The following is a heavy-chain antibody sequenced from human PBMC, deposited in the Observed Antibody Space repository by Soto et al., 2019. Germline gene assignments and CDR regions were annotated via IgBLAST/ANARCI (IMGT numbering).Heavy chain of an antibody. J-gene: IGHJ3*02. CDR3: ARGEGRPWWNAPRCAFDI. V-gene: IGHV1-69*13. CDR2: IIPIFGTA. CDR1: GGTFSSYA. D-gene: IGHD1-1*01. Sequence: VKVSCKASGGTFSSYAISCVRHSPGQGLEWMGGIIPIFGTANYAQKFQGRVTITADESTSTAYMELSSLRSEDTAVYYCARGEGRPWWNAPRCAFDIWGQGTMVTVSS.